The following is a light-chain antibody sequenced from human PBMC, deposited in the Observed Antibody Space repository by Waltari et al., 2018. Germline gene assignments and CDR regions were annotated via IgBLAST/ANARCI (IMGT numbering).Light chain of an antibody. CDR1: SGSIASNY. CDR2: DDD. J-gene: IGLJ2*01. V-gene: IGLV6-57*01. CDR3: QSDDTSIII. Sequence: FMLTQPPSVSESPGKTVTISCTRSSGSIASNYVQWYQQRPGSSPTSVIFDDDQRPSGVPDRVSGSIDRSSNSASLPISGLMTEDAGDYYCQSDDTSIIIFGGGTKLTVL.